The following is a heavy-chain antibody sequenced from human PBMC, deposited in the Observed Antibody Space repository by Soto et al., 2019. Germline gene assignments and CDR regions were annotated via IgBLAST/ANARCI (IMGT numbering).Heavy chain of an antibody. CDR1: GFSLTADGVG. Sequence: QITLKESGPPLVKPTQTLTLTCTFSGFSLTADGVGVGWIRQPPGKALEWLALIYWDDDQRYNPSLKTRLTITKDTSKNQVVLTMTNMDPVDTGTYYCAHAYGGTSWPNDAFDVWGQGTVVTVSS. CDR3: AHAYGGTSWPNDAFDV. V-gene: IGHV2-5*02. CDR2: IYWDDDQ. D-gene: IGHD2-21*01. J-gene: IGHJ3*01.